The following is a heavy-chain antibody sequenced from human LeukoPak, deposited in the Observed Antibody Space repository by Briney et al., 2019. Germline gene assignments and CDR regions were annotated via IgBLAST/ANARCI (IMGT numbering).Heavy chain of an antibody. D-gene: IGHD3-10*01. J-gene: IGHJ3*02. CDR2: IYYSGST. CDR1: GDSISSSSYY. V-gene: IGHV4-39*01. CDR3: ARILTVVRGPVTPWFAFDI. Sequence: PSETLSLTCTVSGDSISSSSYYWGWIRQPPGKGLEWIGSIYYSGSTYYNPSLKSRVTISVDTSKNQFSLKLSSVTAADTAVYYCARILTVVRGPVTPWFAFDIWGQGTMVTVSS.